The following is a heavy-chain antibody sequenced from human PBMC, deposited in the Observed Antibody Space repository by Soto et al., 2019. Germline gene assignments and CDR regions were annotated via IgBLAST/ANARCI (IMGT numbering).Heavy chain of an antibody. D-gene: IGHD3-10*01. J-gene: IGHJ6*02. V-gene: IGHV3-30*18. CDR2: ISYNGGKK. CDR1: GFTFSSYG. Sequence: QVQLVESGGGVVQPGTSLRLSCAASGFTFSSYGMHWVRQAPGKGLEWVAVISYNGGKKYYGDSVKGRFTISRDNSEKMMSLQMNRLRAEDTAVYYCAKDHVGYYNGMDVWGQGTTVTVSS. CDR3: AKDHVGYYNGMDV.